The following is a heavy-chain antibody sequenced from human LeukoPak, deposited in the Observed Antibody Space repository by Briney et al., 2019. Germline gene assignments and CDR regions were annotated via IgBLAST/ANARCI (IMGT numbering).Heavy chain of an antibody. CDR2: MNPNSGNT. Sequence: GASVKVSCKASGYTFTSYDINWVRQATGQGLEWMGWMNPNSGNTGYAQKFQGRVTMTRNTSISTAYMELSSLRSEDTAVYYCARVADILTPITYYYYYGMNVWGQGTTVTVSS. V-gene: IGHV1-8*01. J-gene: IGHJ6*02. D-gene: IGHD3-9*01. CDR3: ARVADILTPITYYYYYGMNV. CDR1: GYTFTSYD.